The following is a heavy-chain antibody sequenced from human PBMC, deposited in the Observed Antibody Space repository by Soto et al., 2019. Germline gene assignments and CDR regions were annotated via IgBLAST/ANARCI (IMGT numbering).Heavy chain of an antibody. CDR3: ASNTEFKMEY. D-gene: IGHD1-1*01. J-gene: IGHJ4*02. CDR1: GGSFDYN. V-gene: IGHV4-34*01. CDR2: IHQSGNT. Sequence: QVQLQQWGAGLLRPSETLSLTCAVFGGSFDYNWNWIRQSPGKEPEWIGEIHQSGNTNHNPSLKSRVIMSVDTSKSQFSLKLSSVTAADTAVYYCASNTEFKMEYWGQGSLVTVSS.